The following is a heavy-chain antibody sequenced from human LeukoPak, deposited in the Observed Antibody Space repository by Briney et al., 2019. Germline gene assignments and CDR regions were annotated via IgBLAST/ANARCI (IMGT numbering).Heavy chain of an antibody. V-gene: IGHV4-39*01. CDR3: ARLNYDILTGHDDFDY. CDR1: GGSISSSSYY. CDR2: IYYGGST. Sequence: SETLSLTCTVSGGSISSSSYYWGWIRQPPGKGLEWIGSIYYGGSTYYNPSLKSRVTMSVDTSKNQFSLKLSSVTAADTAVYYCARLNYDILTGHDDFDYWGQGTLVTVSS. D-gene: IGHD3-9*01. J-gene: IGHJ4*02.